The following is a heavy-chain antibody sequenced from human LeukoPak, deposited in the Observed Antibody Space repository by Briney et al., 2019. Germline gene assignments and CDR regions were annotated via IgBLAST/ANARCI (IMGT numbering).Heavy chain of an antibody. Sequence: GRSLRLSCAASGFTFSSYGMHWVRQAPGKGLEWVAVIWYDGSNKYYADSVKGRFTISRDNSKNTLYLQMNSLRAEDTAVYYCAGVSFSSGWYRDYWGRGTLVTVSS. CDR1: GFTFSSYG. D-gene: IGHD6-19*01. J-gene: IGHJ4*02. CDR3: AGVSFSSGWYRDY. V-gene: IGHV3-33*01. CDR2: IWYDGSNK.